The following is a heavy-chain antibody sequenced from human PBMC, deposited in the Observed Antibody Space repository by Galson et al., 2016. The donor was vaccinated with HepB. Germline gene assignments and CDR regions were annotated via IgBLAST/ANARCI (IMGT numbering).Heavy chain of an antibody. CDR2: INPGSGKT. D-gene: IGHD3-3*01. Sequence: SVKVSCKASRYIFTNYAIHWVRQAPGDRPEWMGWINPGSGKTKYSEIFQDRVTITTDTSAIIVYMELRSLRSEDSAIYYFATTISPLQQFLNYWGQGTLVTVSS. V-gene: IGHV1-3*01. CDR3: ATTISPLQQFLNY. J-gene: IGHJ4*02. CDR1: RYIFTNYA.